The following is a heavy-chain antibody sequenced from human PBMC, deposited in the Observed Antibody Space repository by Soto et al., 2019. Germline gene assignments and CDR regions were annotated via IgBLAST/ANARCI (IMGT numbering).Heavy chain of an antibody. J-gene: IGHJ4*02. CDR3: ARESEDLTSNFDY. CDR2: ISSTTNYI. CDR1: GFTFSRYS. Sequence: GGSLRLSCAASGFTFSRYSMNWGRQAPGKGLEWVSSISSTTNYIYYADSMKGRFTVSRDNAKNSVYLDMNSLSAEDTDVYYCARESEDLTSNFDYWGQGTLVTVSS. V-gene: IGHV3-21*01.